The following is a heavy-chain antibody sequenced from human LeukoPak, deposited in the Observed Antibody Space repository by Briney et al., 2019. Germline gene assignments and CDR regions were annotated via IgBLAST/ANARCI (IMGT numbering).Heavy chain of an antibody. J-gene: IGHJ6*03. Sequence: GASVKVSCKASGYTFTGYYMHWVRQAPGQGLEWMGWINPNSGGTNYAQKFQGRVTMTRDTSISTACMELSRLRSDDTAVYYCAGRRYCSSTSCYRDYYYMDVWGKGTTVTVSS. V-gene: IGHV1-2*02. CDR3: AGRRYCSSTSCYRDYYYMDV. CDR2: INPNSGGT. D-gene: IGHD2-2*01. CDR1: GYTFTGYY.